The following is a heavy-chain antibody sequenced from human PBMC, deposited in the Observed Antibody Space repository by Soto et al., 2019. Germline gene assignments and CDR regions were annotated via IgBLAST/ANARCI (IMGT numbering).Heavy chain of an antibody. CDR1: GGSISSGGYY. CDR3: ARDMVRSCGSGSSYFDY. J-gene: IGHJ4*02. Sequence: SETLSLTCTVSGGSISSGGYYWSWIRQHPGKGLEWIGYIYYSGSTYYNPSLKSRVTISVDTSKNQFSLKLSSVTAADTAVYYCARDMVRSCGSGSSYFDYWGQGTLVTVSS. D-gene: IGHD3-10*01. CDR2: IYYSGST. V-gene: IGHV4-31*03.